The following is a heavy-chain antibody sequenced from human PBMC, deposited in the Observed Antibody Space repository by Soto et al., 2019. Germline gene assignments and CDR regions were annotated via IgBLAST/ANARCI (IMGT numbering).Heavy chain of an antibody. V-gene: IGHV3-64*01. CDR1: GFTFSSYA. D-gene: IGHD6-6*01. CDR2: ISSNGGST. J-gene: IGHJ4*02. CDR3: ARDSGSSEGFDY. Sequence: GGSLRLSCAASGFTFSSYAMHWVRQAPGKGLEYVSAISSNGGSTYYANSVKGRFTISRDNSKNTLYLQMGSLRAEDMAVYYCARDSGSSEGFDYWGQGTLVTVSS.